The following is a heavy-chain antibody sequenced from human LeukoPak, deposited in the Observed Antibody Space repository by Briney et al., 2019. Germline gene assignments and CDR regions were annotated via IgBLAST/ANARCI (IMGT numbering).Heavy chain of an antibody. J-gene: IGHJ6*04. Sequence: GRSLRLSCAASGFTFSSHAMHWVRQAPGKGLEWVAVISYDGSNKYYADSVKGRFTISRDNSKNTLYLQMNSLRAEDTAVYYCARSLYCSSTSCFGDRLVYGMDVWGKGTTVTVSS. CDR1: GFTFSSHA. CDR3: ARSLYCSSTSCFGDRLVYGMDV. CDR2: ISYDGSNK. V-gene: IGHV3-30*04. D-gene: IGHD2-2*01.